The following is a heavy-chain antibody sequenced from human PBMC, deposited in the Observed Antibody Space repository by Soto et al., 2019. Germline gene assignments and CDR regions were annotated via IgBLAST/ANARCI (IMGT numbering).Heavy chain of an antibody. Sequence: QVQLQESGPGLLKPSQTLSLTCSVSGGSISRDNFYWSWIRQHPGKGLEWIGNIYYSWSPNYNPSLKSRVIISLDRSKNQFSLQLSSVTAADTAEYYCAREAPAVDTVMVTGNVFDNWGQGTLVTVSS. CDR1: GGSISRDNFY. D-gene: IGHD5-18*01. CDR3: AREAPAVDTVMVTGNVFDN. J-gene: IGHJ4*02. V-gene: IGHV4-31*03. CDR2: IYYSWSP.